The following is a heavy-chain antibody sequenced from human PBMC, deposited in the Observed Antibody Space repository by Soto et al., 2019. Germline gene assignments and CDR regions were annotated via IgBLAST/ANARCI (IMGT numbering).Heavy chain of an antibody. J-gene: IGHJ4*02. D-gene: IGHD3-22*01. V-gene: IGHV1-69*13. CDR2: IIPIFGTA. CDR3: ARRYYDSSGYRFDY. Sequence: PVKVSSKASGGTKNSYAMSWVRQDHGQGLEWMGGIIPIFGTANYAQKFQGRVTITADESTSTAYMELSSLRSEDTAVYYCARRYYDSSGYRFDYWGQGTLVTVSS. CDR1: GGTKNSYA.